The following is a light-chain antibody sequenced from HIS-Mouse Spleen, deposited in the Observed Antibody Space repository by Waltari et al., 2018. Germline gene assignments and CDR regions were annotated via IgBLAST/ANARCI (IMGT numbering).Light chain of an antibody. J-gene: IGLJ2*01. Sequence: SYELTQPPSVSVSPGQTARITCSGDALPKKYAYWYQQKSGQAPVLVIYEDSKRPSGIPERFSGSISVTIATFNISAAQVEDEDDYYCYATDSSGNHRVVGGGTELTF. CDR3: YATDSSGNHRV. CDR1: ALPKKY. V-gene: IGLV3-10*03. CDR2: EDS.